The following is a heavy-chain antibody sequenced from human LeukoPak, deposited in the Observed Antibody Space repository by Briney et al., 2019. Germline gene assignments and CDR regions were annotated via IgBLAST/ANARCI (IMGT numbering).Heavy chain of an antibody. D-gene: IGHD3-10*01. Sequence: GASVKVSCKASGYTFTGYYMHWVRQAPVQGLEWMGWINPNSGGTNYAQKFQGRVTMTRDTSISTAYMELSRLRSDDTAVYYCARHYYGSGSYLGYYYMDVWGKGTTVTVSS. CDR2: INPNSGGT. V-gene: IGHV1-2*02. J-gene: IGHJ6*03. CDR1: GYTFTGYY. CDR3: ARHYYGSGSYLGYYYMDV.